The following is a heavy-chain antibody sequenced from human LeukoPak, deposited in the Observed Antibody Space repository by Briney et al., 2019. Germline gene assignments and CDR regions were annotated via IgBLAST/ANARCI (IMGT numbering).Heavy chain of an antibody. J-gene: IGHJ4*02. Sequence: SETLSLTCTVSGASIRSYCWSWIRQPPGKGLEWIAYMYYSESPNYNPSLKSRVTMSGDTSRNQFFLKLNSVTAADTAVYYCARSYDTNNRQRFDYWGQGILVTVSP. CDR1: GASIRSYC. D-gene: IGHD3-22*01. V-gene: IGHV4-59*08. CDR2: MYYSESP. CDR3: ARSYDTNNRQRFDY.